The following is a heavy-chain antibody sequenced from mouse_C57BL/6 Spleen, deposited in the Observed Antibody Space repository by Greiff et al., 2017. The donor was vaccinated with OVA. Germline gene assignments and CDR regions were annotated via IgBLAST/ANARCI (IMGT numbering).Heavy chain of an antibody. CDR3: DSNPHYYGSSSYYAMDY. V-gene: IGHV2-2*01. J-gene: IGHJ4*01. Sequence: QVQLQQSGPGLVQPSQSLSITCTVSGFSLTSYGVHWVRQSPGKGLEWLGVIWRGGGTAYNAAFISRLSISKDNSTSQVFFKMNSRQADATASYYCDSNPHYYGSSSYYAMDYWGQGTSVTVSS. CDR1: GFSLTSYG. CDR2: IWRGGGT. D-gene: IGHD1-1*01.